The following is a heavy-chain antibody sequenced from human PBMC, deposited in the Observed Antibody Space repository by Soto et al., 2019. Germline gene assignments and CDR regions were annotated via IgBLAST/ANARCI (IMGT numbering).Heavy chain of an antibody. V-gene: IGHV4-39*01. CDR2: VHYTGST. D-gene: IGHD6-19*01. Sequence: QLQLQESGPRLVRPSETLSVTCTVSGASVNTDNNWCWVRQTPGKRLEWIGGVHYTGSTYYSSTLKSRVTISMDTSKNQLSLNLRSVTAADTAMYYCVKHELWLVRLTWGQGTLVTVSS. CDR3: VKHELWLVRLT. CDR1: GASVNTDNN. J-gene: IGHJ5*02.